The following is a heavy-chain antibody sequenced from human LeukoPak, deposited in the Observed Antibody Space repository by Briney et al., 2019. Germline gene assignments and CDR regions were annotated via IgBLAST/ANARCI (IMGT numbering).Heavy chain of an antibody. CDR2: INHSGNT. J-gene: IGHJ4*02. Sequence: PSETLSLTCAVSSGSISSTTWWSWVRQPPGKGLEWIGEINHSGNTYYNPSLTGRVTNSVDRSDNQFSLKVNSVTAADTAVYYCALGYHDVWERWGQGTLVTVSS. CDR1: SGSISSTTW. D-gene: IGHD1-26*01. V-gene: IGHV4-4*02. CDR3: ALGYHDVWER.